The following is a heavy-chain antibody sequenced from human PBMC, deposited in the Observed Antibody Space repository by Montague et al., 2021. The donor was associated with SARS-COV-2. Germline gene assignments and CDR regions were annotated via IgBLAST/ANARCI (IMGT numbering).Heavy chain of an antibody. J-gene: IGHJ3*02. CDR2: IDWDDDK. D-gene: IGHD4-11*01. Sequence: PPLVKPTQTLTLTCTFSGFSLTTSGVSVGWMRQPPGKAPEWLALIDWDDDKFYTSSLRTRLTISKDTSKNLVVLTMTNMDPVDTATYYCVRIAEDSSHFDAFDTWGQGAPVTVSA. CDR3: VRIAEDSSHFDAFDT. V-gene: IGHV2-70*01. CDR1: GFSLTTSGVS.